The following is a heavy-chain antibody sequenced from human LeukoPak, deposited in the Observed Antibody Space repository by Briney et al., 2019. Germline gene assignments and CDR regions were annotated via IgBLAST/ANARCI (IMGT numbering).Heavy chain of an antibody. Sequence: PGGSLRLSCAASGFTFSSYAMSAVRQGPGKGVEWVSAISGGGGSTYYAGSVKGRFTISRDNSKNTLYLQINSLGADDTAIYYCTKNPHVWFGELDYWGQGTLVSVSS. CDR2: ISGGGGST. J-gene: IGHJ4*02. D-gene: IGHD3-10*01. CDR1: GFTFSSYA. CDR3: TKNPHVWFGELDY. V-gene: IGHV3-23*01.